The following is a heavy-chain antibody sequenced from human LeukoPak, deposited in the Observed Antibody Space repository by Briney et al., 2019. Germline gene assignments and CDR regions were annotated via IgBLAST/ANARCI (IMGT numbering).Heavy chain of an antibody. D-gene: IGHD3-22*01. V-gene: IGHV3-23*01. Sequence: PGGSLRLSCAASGFTFSSYAMSWVRQAPGKGLEWVSAISGSGGSTYYADSVKGRFTISRDNSKNTLYLQMNSLRAEDTAVYYCAKDDISDSSGYYPSYYFDYWGQGTLVTVSS. CDR3: AKDDISDSSGYYPSYYFDY. CDR1: GFTFSSYA. J-gene: IGHJ4*02. CDR2: ISGSGGST.